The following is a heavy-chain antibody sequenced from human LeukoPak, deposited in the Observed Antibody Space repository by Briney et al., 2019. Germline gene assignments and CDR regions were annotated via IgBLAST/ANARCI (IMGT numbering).Heavy chain of an antibody. CDR3: ARVGGDGYNWEYYFDY. Sequence: GASVKVSCKVSGYTLTELSMHWVRQAPGQGLEWMGGFDPEDGETIYAQKFQGRVTMTEDTSTDTAYMELSSLRAEDTAVYYCARVGGDGYNWEYYFDYWGQGTLVAVSS. CDR2: FDPEDGET. CDR1: GYTLTELS. J-gene: IGHJ4*02. D-gene: IGHD5-24*01. V-gene: IGHV1-24*01.